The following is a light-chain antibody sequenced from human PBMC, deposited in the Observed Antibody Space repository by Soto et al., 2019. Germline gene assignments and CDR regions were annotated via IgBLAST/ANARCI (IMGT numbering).Light chain of an antibody. J-gene: IGKJ4*01. Sequence: DVVMTQSPLSLPVTLGQPASISCRSSQSLVYSDGNTYLNWFQQRPGQSPRRLIYKVSNRDSGVPDRFSGSGSGTDFTLKISRVEAEDVGLYYCMQGTHWPLTFGGGTKVDIK. CDR2: KVS. CDR3: MQGTHWPLT. CDR1: QSLVYSDGNTY. V-gene: IGKV2-30*01.